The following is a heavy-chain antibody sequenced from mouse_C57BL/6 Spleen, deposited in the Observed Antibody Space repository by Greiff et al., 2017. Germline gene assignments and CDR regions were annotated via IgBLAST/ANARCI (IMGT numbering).Heavy chain of an antibody. V-gene: IGHV1-64*01. CDR2: IHPNSGST. CDR3: ARYGDYDGAWFAY. CDR1: GYTFTSYW. J-gene: IGHJ3*01. Sequence: QVQLQQSGAELVKPGASVKLSCKASGYTFTSYWMHWVKQRPGQGLEWIGMIHPNSGSTNYNEKFKSKATLTVDKSSSTAYMQLSSLTSEDSAVYYCARYGDYDGAWFAYWGQGTLVTVSA. D-gene: IGHD2-4*01.